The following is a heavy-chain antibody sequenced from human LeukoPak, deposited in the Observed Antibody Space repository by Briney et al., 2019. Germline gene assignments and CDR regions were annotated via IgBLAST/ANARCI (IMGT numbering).Heavy chain of an antibody. Sequence: PSETLSLTCSVSGGSISESIYYWAWIRQPPGKGLEWIGTIYFSGTTYYNPSLQSRVTISVDTSKNQFSLKLSSVTAADTAVYYCARGGTIALARGVLNWFDPWGQGTLVTVSS. CDR3: ARGGTIALARGVLNWFDP. CDR1: GGSISESIYY. V-gene: IGHV4-39*07. J-gene: IGHJ5*02. D-gene: IGHD3-10*01. CDR2: IYFSGTT.